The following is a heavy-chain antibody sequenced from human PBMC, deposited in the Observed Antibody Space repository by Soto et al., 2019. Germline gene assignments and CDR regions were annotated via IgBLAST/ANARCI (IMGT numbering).Heavy chain of an antibody. V-gene: IGHV3-33*01. J-gene: IGHJ5*02. CDR2: IWYDGSNK. D-gene: IGHD3-16*01. Sequence: QVQLVESGGGVVQPGRSLRLSCAASGFTFSNYGMHWVRQAPGKGLEGVAVIWYDGSNKYYADSVKGRFTISRDNSNNTVYLQMNSLRVEDTAVYYCARGVNDFRVGEKFNWFDPWGQGTLVTVSS. CDR3: ARGVNDFRVGEKFNWFDP. CDR1: GFTFSNYG.